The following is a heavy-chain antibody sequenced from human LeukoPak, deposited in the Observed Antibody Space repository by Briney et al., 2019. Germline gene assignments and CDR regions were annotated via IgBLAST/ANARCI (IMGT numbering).Heavy chain of an antibody. CDR2: ISNGGRNE. J-gene: IGHJ5*02. CDR1: GFSFNWYG. D-gene: IGHD6-13*01. CDR3: ARDGIAKQQLVVA. V-gene: IGHV3-30*03. Sequence: GRSLRLSCVASGFSFNWYGMLWVRQAPGKGLDWLADISNGGRNEYYADSVKCRFTTSRDNTKNTLYLQMNSLRAEDTAVYYCARDGIAKQQLVVAWGQGTLVTVSS.